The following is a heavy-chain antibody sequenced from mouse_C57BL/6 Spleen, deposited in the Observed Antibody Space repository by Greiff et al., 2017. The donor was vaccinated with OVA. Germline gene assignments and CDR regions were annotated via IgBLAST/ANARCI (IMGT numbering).Heavy chain of an antibody. V-gene: IGHV1-82*01. D-gene: IGHD2-3*01. J-gene: IGHJ1*03. CDR2: IYPGDGDT. CDR1: GYAFSSSW. Sequence: QVQLQQSGPELVKPGASVKISCKASGYAFSSSWMNWVKQRPGKGLEWIGRIYPGDGDTNYNGKFKGKATLTADKSSSTAYMQLSSLTSEDSAVYFCARDGYSWYFDVWGTGTTVTVSS. CDR3: ARDGYSWYFDV.